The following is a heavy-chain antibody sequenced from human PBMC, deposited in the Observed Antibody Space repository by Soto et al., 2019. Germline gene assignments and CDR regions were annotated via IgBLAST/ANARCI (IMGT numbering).Heavy chain of an antibody. J-gene: IGHJ5*02. D-gene: IGHD2-2*01. CDR2: FDPEDGET. V-gene: IGHV1-24*01. Sequence: ASVKVSCKVSGYTLTELSMHWVRQAPGKGLEWMGGFDPEDGETIYAQKFQGRVTMTEDTSTDTAHMELSSLRSEDTAVYYCATQTDIVVVPAAHNWFDPWGQGTLVTVSS. CDR3: ATQTDIVVVPAAHNWFDP. CDR1: GYTLTELS.